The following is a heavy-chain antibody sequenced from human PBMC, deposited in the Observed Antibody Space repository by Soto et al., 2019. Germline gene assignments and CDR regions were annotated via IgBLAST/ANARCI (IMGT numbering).Heavy chain of an antibody. D-gene: IGHD6-19*01. CDR2: INPNFGAA. CDR1: GYTFTGYY. CDR3: ARDSLSVAATTPDY. J-gene: IGHJ4*02. V-gene: IGHV1-2*02. Sequence: ASVKVACKASGYTFTGYYMHWVRQAPGQGLEWMGWINPNFGAANYAQKFQGRVTISADEAKSTPYMELSSLRSEDTAVYYCARDSLSVAATTPDYWGQGTLVTVSS.